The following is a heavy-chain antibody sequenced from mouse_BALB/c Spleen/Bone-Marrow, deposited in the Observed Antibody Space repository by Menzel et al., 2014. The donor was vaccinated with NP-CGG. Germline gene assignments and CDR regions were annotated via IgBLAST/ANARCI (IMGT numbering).Heavy chain of an antibody. V-gene: IGHV1-87*01. Sequence: QVQLKESGAELARPGASVKLSCKASGCTFTSYWMQWVKQRPGQGLEWIGAIYPGDGDTTYTRKFKGKATLTADKSSSTAYMQLSSLASEDSAVYYCARGAPFDYWGQGTTLTVSS. CDR2: IYPGDGDT. J-gene: IGHJ2*01. CDR1: GCTFTSYW. CDR3: ARGAPFDY.